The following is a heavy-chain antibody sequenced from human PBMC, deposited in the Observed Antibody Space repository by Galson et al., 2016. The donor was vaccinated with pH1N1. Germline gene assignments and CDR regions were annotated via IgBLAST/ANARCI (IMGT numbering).Heavy chain of an antibody. CDR3: ARMTRTTGPDTEYYFDY. J-gene: IGHJ4*02. Sequence: SETLSLTCGVSGYSINSNNYWGWIRQSPGKGLEWIGSIYQSGRSYYNPSLKSRVALSIDSSKTLFSLNLTSVTAADPAVYYCARMTRTTGPDTEYYFDYWGQGMLVTVSS. D-gene: IGHD1-1*01. CDR1: GYSINSNNY. V-gene: IGHV4-38-2*01. CDR2: IYQSGRS.